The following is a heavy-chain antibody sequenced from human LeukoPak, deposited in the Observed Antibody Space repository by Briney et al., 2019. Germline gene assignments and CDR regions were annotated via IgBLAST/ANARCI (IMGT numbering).Heavy chain of an antibody. D-gene: IGHD6-13*01. Sequence: PGGSLRLSCSASGFTLSNYGMHWVRQAPGKGLEWVAVIWYDGSNKYYADSVKGRFTISRDNSKNTLFLQMNSLRAEDTAVYYCAKDPDRGLATSGTFDSWGQGILVTVSS. CDR2: IWYDGSNK. CDR3: AKDPDRGLATSGTFDS. J-gene: IGHJ4*02. CDR1: GFTLSNYG. V-gene: IGHV3-33*06.